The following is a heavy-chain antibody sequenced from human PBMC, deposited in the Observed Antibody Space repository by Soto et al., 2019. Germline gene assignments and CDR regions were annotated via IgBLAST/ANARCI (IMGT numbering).Heavy chain of an antibody. CDR2: MNPKSANT. Sequence: QVQLVQSGAEVKKPGASVKVSCKASRYTFISYDINWVRQATGQGLEWMGWMNPKSANTGYAQNFQGRVTMTRNTSISTAYMELSSLRSEDMAVYYCARSPSWETTVTPYYFDYWGQGTLVTVSS. D-gene: IGHD4-4*01. CDR3: ARSPSWETTVTPYYFDY. CDR1: RYTFISYD. V-gene: IGHV1-8*01. J-gene: IGHJ4*02.